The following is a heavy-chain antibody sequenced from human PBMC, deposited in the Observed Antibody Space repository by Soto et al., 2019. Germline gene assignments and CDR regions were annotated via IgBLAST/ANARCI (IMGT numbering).Heavy chain of an antibody. V-gene: IGHV5-51*03. CDR3: VTLRGDPTFLDA. CDR1: GYSFASFW. J-gene: IGHJ5*02. CDR2: IFPGDSDT. Sequence: EVQLLQSGAEMREPGQSLKISCKGSGYSFASFWIAWVRQMPGKGLEWMAMIFPGDSDTTYNPSFEGQVTLSADRSTSTAYLQWSSLRASDTAMYYCVTLRGDPTFLDAWGQGTLVTVSS. D-gene: IGHD4-17*01.